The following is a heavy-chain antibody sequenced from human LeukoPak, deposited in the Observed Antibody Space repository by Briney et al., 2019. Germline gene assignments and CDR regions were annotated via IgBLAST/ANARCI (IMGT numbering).Heavy chain of an antibody. CDR3: ARELRYCSSTSCARGAFDI. J-gene: IGHJ3*02. CDR1: GFTFNNYG. CDR2: IWFDGNEK. D-gene: IGHD2-2*01. Sequence: GGSLRLSCAASGFTFNNYGMHWVRQAPGKGLEWVAFIWFDGNEKYYADSVKGRFTISRDNSKNTLYLQMGSLRAEDMAVYYCARELRYCSSTSCARGAFDIWGQGTMVTVSS. V-gene: IGHV3-30*02.